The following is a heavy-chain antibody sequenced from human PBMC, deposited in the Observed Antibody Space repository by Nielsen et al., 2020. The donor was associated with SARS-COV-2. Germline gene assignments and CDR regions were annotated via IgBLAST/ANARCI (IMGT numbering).Heavy chain of an antibody. CDR1: GGSFSGYY. J-gene: IGHJ5*02. CDR3: ARDAVSP. D-gene: IGHD2-8*01. Sequence: SETLSLTCAVYGGSFSGYYWSWIRQPPGKGLEWIGEIYHSGSTNYNPSLKSRVTIPVDKSKNQFSLKLSSVTAADTAVYYCARDAVSPWGQGTLVTVSS. CDR2: IYHSGST. V-gene: IGHV4-34*01.